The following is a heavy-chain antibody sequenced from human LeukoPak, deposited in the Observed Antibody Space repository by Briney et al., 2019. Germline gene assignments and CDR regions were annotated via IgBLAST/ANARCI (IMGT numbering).Heavy chain of an antibody. Sequence: SETLSLTCTVSGDSISSGDYYWTWIRQPVGKGLEWVGRIYSNGNTNYNPSLKSRLSISMDTSKNQFSLKLNSVTAADTAVYYCARDLGIAVTGTLGWFDPWGQGTLVTVSS. CDR2: IYSNGNT. D-gene: IGHD6-19*01. CDR1: GDSISSGDYY. J-gene: IGHJ5*02. CDR3: ARDLGIAVTGTLGWFDP. V-gene: IGHV4-61*02.